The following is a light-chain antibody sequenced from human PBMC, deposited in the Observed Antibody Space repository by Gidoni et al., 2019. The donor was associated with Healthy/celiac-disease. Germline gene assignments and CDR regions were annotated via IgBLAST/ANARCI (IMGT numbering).Light chain of an antibody. Sequence: QSALIQPRSVPGSPGQSVTTSCTGTSSDVGGYNYVSWYQQHPGKAPKLMIYDVSKRPSGVPDRFSGSKSGNTASLTISGLQAEDEADYYCCSYAGSYTLVFGGGTKLTVL. V-gene: IGLV2-11*01. CDR1: SSDVGGYNY. CDR2: DVS. J-gene: IGLJ2*01. CDR3: CSYAGSYTLV.